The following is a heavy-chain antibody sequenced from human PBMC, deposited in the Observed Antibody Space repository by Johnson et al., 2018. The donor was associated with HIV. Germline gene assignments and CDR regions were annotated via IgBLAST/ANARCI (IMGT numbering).Heavy chain of an antibody. CDR2: INSDGSST. Sequence: VQLVESGGGLVQPGGSLRLSCVASGFTFSSYWMHWVRQAPGKGLVWVSRINSDGSSTTYADSVKGRFTISRDNAKNTLFLQMNSLRAEDTAVYDCAKVSRSKGGVIVPLGAFDIWGQGTMVTVSS. D-gene: IGHD3-16*02. J-gene: IGHJ3*02. CDR1: GFTFSSYW. V-gene: IGHV3-74*02. CDR3: AKVSRSKGGVIVPLGAFDI.